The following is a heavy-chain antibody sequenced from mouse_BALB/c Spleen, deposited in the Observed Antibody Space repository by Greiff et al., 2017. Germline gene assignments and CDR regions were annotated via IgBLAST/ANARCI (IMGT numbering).Heavy chain of an antibody. CDR2: IYPYNGGT. D-gene: IGHD2-1*01. J-gene: IGHJ2*01. CDR1: GYTFTDYN. V-gene: IGHV1S29*02. Sequence: VQLKESGPELVKPGASVKISCKASGYTFTDYNMHWVKQSHGKSLEWIGYIYPYNGGTGYNQKFKSKATLTVDNSSSTAYMELRSLTSEDSAVYYCAIYYGNPLDYWGQGTTLTVSS. CDR3: AIYYGNPLDY.